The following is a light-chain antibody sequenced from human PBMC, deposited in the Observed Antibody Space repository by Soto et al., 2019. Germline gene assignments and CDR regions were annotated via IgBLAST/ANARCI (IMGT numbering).Light chain of an antibody. CDR3: QQYKT. CDR2: GAS. J-gene: IGKJ1*01. Sequence: EIVLTQSPATLSVSPGERATLSCRASQSVSSNLAWYQQKPGQAPRLLIYGASSRATGIPDRFSGSGSGTDFTLTISRLEPEDFAVYYCQQYKTFGQGTKVDNK. CDR1: QSVSSN. V-gene: IGKV3-20*01.